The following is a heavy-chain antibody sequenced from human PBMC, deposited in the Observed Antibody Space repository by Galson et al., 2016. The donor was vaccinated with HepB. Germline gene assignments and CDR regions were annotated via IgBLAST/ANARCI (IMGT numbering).Heavy chain of an antibody. Sequence: SLRLSCAASGFTFSKYSMNWVRQAPGKGLQWVSSISSSSNDIQYADSMKGRFTISRDNSKNSLYLQMFSLRADDTAVYYCTRDSTNFDLWGRGALVTASS. CDR2: ISSSSNDI. CDR1: GFTFSKYS. CDR3: TRDSTNFDL. J-gene: IGHJ2*01. V-gene: IGHV3-21*01.